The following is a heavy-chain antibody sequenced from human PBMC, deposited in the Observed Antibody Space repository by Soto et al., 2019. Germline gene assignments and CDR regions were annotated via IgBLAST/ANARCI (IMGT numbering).Heavy chain of an antibody. V-gene: IGHV1-69*06. J-gene: IGHJ6*02. CDR3: ARGDCTNGVCYYYYYYGMDV. CDR2: IIPIFGTA. Sequence: ASVKVSCKASGGTFSSYAISWVRQAPGQGLEWMGGIIPIFGTANYAQKFQGRVTITADKSTSTAYMELSSLRSEDTAVYYCARGDCTNGVCYYYYYYGMDVWGQGTTVTVSS. D-gene: IGHD2-8*01. CDR1: GGTFSSYA.